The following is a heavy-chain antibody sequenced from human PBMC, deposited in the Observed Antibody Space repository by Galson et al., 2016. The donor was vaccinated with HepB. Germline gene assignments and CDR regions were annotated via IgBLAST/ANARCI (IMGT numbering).Heavy chain of an antibody. V-gene: IGHV1-46*04. J-gene: IGHJ4*02. CDR2: FRPSSGGT. CDR3: AREQGETYFFDY. CDR1: GYTFTNYY. Sequence: SVKVSCKASGYTFTNYYLNWVRQAPGQGPEWMGTFRPSSGGTTYAQKLQGRVTMTGDTSTNTAYMELSSLRSEDTAVYYCAREQGETYFFDYWGQGTLVTGSS. D-gene: IGHD2-21*01.